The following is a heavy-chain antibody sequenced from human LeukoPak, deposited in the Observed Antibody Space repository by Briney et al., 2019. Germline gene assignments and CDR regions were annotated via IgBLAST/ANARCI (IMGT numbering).Heavy chain of an antibody. CDR3: ARGEQQLVGFFDY. CDR1: GCSIGSSNYY. D-gene: IGHD6-13*01. J-gene: IGHJ4*02. V-gene: IGHV4-39*01. CDR2: IYYSGGT. Sequence: SETLSLTRTVSGCSIGSSNYYWGWIRQPPGKGLGWIGSIFYRGGIGSIYYSGGTYYNTSLKSRVTISVDTSKDQFSLKVSSLTAADTAVYYCARGEQQLVGFFDYWGQGTLVTVSS.